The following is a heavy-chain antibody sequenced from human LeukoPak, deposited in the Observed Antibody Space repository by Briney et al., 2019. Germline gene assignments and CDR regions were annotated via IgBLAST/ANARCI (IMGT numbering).Heavy chain of an antibody. V-gene: IGHV3-21*01. J-gene: IGHJ4*02. CDR3: ARGLSSGWYYGPDY. CDR1: GFTLSVYS. D-gene: IGHD6-19*01. CDR2: ISTTSSYI. Sequence: PGGSLRPSCAASGFTLSVYSMNWVRQAPGKGLEWVSCISTTSSYIYYADSVKGRFTISRDNAKNSLYLQMNSLRAEDTAVYYCARGLSSGWYYGPDYWGQGTLVTVSS.